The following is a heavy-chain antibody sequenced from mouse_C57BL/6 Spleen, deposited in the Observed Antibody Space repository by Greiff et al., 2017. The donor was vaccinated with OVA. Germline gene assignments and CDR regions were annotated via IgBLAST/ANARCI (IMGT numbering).Heavy chain of an antibody. CDR2: INYDGSST. J-gene: IGHJ4*01. CDR1: GFTFSDYY. Sequence: EVKVVESEGGLVQPGSSMKLSCTASGFTFSDYYMAWVRQVPEKGLEWVANINYDGSSTYYLDSLKSRFIISRDNAKNILYLQMSSLKSEDTATYYCARERNWMDYWGQGTSVTVSS. CDR3: ARERNWMDY. V-gene: IGHV5-16*01. D-gene: IGHD4-1*01.